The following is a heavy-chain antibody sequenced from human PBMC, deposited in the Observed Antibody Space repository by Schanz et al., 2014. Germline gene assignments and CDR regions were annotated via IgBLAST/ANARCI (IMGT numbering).Heavy chain of an antibody. CDR3: AREQIMAAAGRVDY. J-gene: IGHJ4*01. Sequence: ESGGGAVQPGRSLRLSCAASGFTFRDYYMSWIRQAPGKGLEWVSDISSGSSYANYADSVKGRFTISRDNAKNSLYLQMNSLRAEDTAVYYCAREQIMAAAGRVDYWGHGTLVTVSS. D-gene: IGHD6-13*01. CDR1: GFTFRDYY. CDR2: ISSGSSYA. V-gene: IGHV3-11*05.